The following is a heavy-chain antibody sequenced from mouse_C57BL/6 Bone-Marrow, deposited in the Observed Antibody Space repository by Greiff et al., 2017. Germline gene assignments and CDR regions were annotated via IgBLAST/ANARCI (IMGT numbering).Heavy chain of an antibody. D-gene: IGHD3-2*02. V-gene: IGHV14-2*01. CDR2: IGPEDGET. CDR1: GFNIKDYY. Sequence: VHVQQSGAELVKPGASVKLSCTASGFNIKDYYMHWVKQRTEQGLEWIGRIGPEDGETNYTPKFQGKATITADTSSNTAYLQLSSLTSEDTAVYYCARDRSGYFDYWGQGTTLTVSS. CDR3: ARDRSGYFDY. J-gene: IGHJ2*01.